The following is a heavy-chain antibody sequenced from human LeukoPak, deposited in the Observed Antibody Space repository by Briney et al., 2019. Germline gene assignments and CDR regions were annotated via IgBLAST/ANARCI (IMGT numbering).Heavy chain of an antibody. D-gene: IGHD3-10*01. Sequence: GGSLRLSCAASGFTFSSYSMLWVRQAPGKGLEWVGRIKKKGDGGTTDYAAPVKGRFTISRDDSKNMLYLEMNNLKIEDTAVYYCTTVTMVRDYDYWGQGTLVTVSS. V-gene: IGHV3-15*01. CDR2: IKKKGDGGTT. CDR3: TTVTMVRDYDY. CDR1: GFTFSSYS. J-gene: IGHJ4*02.